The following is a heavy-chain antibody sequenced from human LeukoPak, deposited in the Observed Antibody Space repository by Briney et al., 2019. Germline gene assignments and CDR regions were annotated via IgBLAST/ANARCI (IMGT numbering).Heavy chain of an antibody. CDR1: GGSFSGYY. CDR2: IYYSGST. D-gene: IGHD2-15*01. CDR3: ARGVVVAATIWFDP. J-gene: IGHJ5*02. Sequence: SETLSLTCAVYGGSFSGYYWSWIRQPPGKGLEWIGYIYYSGSTNYNPSLRSRVTISVDTSKNQFSLKLSSVTAADTAVYYCARGVVVAATIWFDPWGQGTLVTVSS. V-gene: IGHV4-59*01.